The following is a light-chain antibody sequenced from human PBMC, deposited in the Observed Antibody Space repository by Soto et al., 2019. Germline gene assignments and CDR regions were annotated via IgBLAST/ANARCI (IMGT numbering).Light chain of an antibody. CDR1: QTFKTW. Sequence: DIQMTQSPSTLAASVGDRVNITCRASQTFKTWLAWYQQKPGKAPRFLIYQASSLESGVPSRFSGSGFGTEFTLTISNLQPDDFATYYCQQYKSYSTFGQGTKLETK. V-gene: IGKV1-5*03. CDR3: QQYKSYST. CDR2: QAS. J-gene: IGKJ2*01.